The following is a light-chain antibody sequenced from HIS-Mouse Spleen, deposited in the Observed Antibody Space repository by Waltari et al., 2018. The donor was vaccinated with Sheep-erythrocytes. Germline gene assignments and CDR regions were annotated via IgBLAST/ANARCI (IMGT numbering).Light chain of an antibody. Sequence: QSVLTQPPSASGTPGQRVTISCSGSSSNIGSNTVNWYQQLPGTAPKPLIYSNNQRPSGVRYRFSCSQSGTSASLAISGLQSEDEADYYCEAWDDSLNGPVFGGGTKLTVL. V-gene: IGLV1-44*01. J-gene: IGLJ3*02. CDR3: EAWDDSLNGPV. CDR2: SNN. CDR1: SSNIGSNT.